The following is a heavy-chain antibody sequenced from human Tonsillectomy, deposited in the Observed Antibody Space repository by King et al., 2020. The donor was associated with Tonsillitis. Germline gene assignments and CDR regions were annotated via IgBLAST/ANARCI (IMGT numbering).Heavy chain of an antibody. CDR2: ISPYNGNT. CDR3: ARDSDSSGYSYVSYFFYYMDV. Sequence: VQLVESGAGVKKPGAAVKVSCKASGYSFISYGISWVRQAPGQGLEWMGWISPYNGNTNYAQKLQGRVTMTTETSTSTAYMELRSLRSDDTAVYYCARDSDSSGYSYVSYFFYYMDVWGKGTTVTVSS. V-gene: IGHV1-18*01. J-gene: IGHJ6*03. CDR1: GYSFISYG. D-gene: IGHD3-22*01.